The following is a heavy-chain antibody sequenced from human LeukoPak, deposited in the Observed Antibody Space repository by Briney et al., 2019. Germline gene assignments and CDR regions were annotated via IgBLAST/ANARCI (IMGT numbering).Heavy chain of an antibody. V-gene: IGHV6-1*01. CDR1: GDSVTSNSYA. CDR3: ARTRYYYMDV. Sequence: SQTLSLTCAISGDSVTSNSYAWNWISQSPSRGLEWLGRTYYRSKWYSDYTVSVKSRITINPDTSQNQFSLQLISVTPEDTAVYYCARTRYYYMDVWGKGTTVTVSS. J-gene: IGHJ6*03. CDR2: TYYRSKWYS.